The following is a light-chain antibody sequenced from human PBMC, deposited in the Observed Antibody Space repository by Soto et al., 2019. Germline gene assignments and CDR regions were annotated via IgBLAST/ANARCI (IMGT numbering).Light chain of an antibody. V-gene: IGLV2-8*01. J-gene: IGLJ2*01. CDR1: SSDVGDYQF. CDR2: EVS. Sequence: QSALTHPPSASGSPGQSVTISCTGTSSDVGDYQFVSWYQQHPGKAPKLLIYEVSRRPSGVPDRFSGSKSGNTASLTVSGLQAEDEADYYCSSYAGNNNVVFGGGTKLTVL. CDR3: SSYAGNNNVV.